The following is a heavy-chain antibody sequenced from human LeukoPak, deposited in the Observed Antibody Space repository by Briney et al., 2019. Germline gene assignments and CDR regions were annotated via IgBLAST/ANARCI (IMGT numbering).Heavy chain of an antibody. V-gene: IGHV3-21*01. J-gene: IGHJ4*02. Sequence: SGGSLRLSCAASGSTFSSYSMNWVRQAPGKGLEWVSSISSSSSYIYYADSVKGRFTISRDNAKNSLYLQMNSLRAEDTAVYYCARAAEYYYDSSGYYPFDYWGQGTLVTVSS. CDR2: ISSSSSYI. CDR1: GSTFSSYS. CDR3: ARAAEYYYDSSGYYPFDY. D-gene: IGHD3-22*01.